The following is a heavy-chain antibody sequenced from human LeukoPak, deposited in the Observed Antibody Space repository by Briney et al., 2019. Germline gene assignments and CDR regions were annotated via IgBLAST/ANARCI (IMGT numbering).Heavy chain of an antibody. J-gene: IGHJ5*02. D-gene: IGHD3-22*01. CDR3: ARDKYYDSSGYTNWFDP. CDR2: INPNSGGT. V-gene: IGHV1-2*02. Sequence: ASVKVSCKASGYTFTGYYMHWVRQAPGQGLEWMGWINPNSGGTNYAQKFQGRVTMTRDTSISTAYMEPSRLRSDDTAVYYCARDKYYDSSGYTNWFDPWGQGTLVTVSS. CDR1: GYTFTGYY.